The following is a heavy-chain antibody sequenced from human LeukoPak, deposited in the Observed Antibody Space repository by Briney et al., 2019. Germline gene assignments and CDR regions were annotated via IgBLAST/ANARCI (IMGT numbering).Heavy chain of an antibody. CDR1: GYNFRAYY. CDR3: GRGVQSFDP. J-gene: IGHJ5*02. Sequence: ASVKVSCKASGYNFRAYYIHWVRQAPGQGLEWLGYIRPMTGDTNYAQKFQDRVTFSMDTSTATAYMELRSLRSDDTAFYYCGRGVQSFDPWGQGTLVTVSS. CDR2: IRPMTGDT. V-gene: IGHV1-2*02.